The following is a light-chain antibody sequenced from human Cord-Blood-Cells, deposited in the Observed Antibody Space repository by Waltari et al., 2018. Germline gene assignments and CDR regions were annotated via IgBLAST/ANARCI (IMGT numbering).Light chain of an antibody. J-gene: IGLJ3*02. CDR2: RNN. Sequence: QSVLTQPPSASGTPGQRVTISCSGSSSNIGSNYVYWYQQLPVTAPKHLIYRNNHRPSGVPDLFSGSKSGTSAALAISGLRSEDEADYYCAAWDDSLSGWVFGGGTKLTVL. CDR3: AAWDDSLSGWV. V-gene: IGLV1-47*01. CDR1: SSNIGSNY.